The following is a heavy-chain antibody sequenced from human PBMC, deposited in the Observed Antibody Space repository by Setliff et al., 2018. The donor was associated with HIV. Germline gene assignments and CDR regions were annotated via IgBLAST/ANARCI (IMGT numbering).Heavy chain of an antibody. D-gene: IGHD3-16*01. J-gene: IGHJ6*03. CDR2: IASHGNWH. CDR1: GFTLTDYP. CDR3: ARDGAGHRYMDF. V-gene: IGHV3-30*04. Sequence: GSLRLSCAASGFTLTDYPMHWVRQAPGNGLEWVAVIASHGNWHDYAASVKGRFTISRDTSRNTLYLQMNSLRVEDSALYYCARDGAGHRYMDFWGKGTTVTVSS.